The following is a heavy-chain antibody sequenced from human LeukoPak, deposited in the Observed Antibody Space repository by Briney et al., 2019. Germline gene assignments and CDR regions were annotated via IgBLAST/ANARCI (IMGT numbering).Heavy chain of an antibody. V-gene: IGHV4-59*08. CDR3: ARMHYYNNSGYYWYFDL. CDR1: GGSISGYY. CDR2: IYYNGGT. D-gene: IGHD3-22*01. Sequence: SETLSLTCTVSGGSISGYYWTWIRQPPGKGLEWTGHIYYNGGTNYNPSLKSRATMSVDTSKNQFSLKLSSVTAADTAVYYCARMHYYNNSGYYWYFDLWGRGTLVTVSS. J-gene: IGHJ2*01.